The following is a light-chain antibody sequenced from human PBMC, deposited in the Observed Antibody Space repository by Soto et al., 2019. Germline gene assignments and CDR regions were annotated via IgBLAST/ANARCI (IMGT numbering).Light chain of an antibody. CDR2: LGF. CDR3: MKALQTPWT. J-gene: IGKJ1*01. Sequence: DIVMTQSPLSLPVTPGEPASISCRSSQSLLNSNGYIYVDWYLQKPGQSPQLLIYLGFNRASVIPDRVSGSGSGTDYTMKISRVEAADVGVYYCMKALQTPWTFGQGTKVEIK. CDR1: QSLLNSNGYIY. V-gene: IGKV2-28*01.